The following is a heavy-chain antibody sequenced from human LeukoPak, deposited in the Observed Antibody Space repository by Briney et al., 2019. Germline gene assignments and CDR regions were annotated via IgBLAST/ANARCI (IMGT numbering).Heavy chain of an antibody. Sequence: SETLSLTFAVYGGSFSGYYWSWIRPPPGKGLEGIGDIIQSGSTNYNPSLKSRVTISLDTPKNQFSLKLTSVTAADTAVYYCARVNRRVLEWLHPWGQGTLVTVSS. CDR3: ARVNRRVLEWLHP. CDR1: GGSFSGYY. CDR2: IIQSGST. V-gene: IGHV4-34*12. J-gene: IGHJ5*02. D-gene: IGHD3-3*01.